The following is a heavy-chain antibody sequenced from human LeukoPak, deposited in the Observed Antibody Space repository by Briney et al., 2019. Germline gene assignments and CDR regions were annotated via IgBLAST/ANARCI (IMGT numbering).Heavy chain of an antibody. CDR2: TNPNSANT. CDR3: AIRMFCSNNTCYARGSGSGSSYFDY. D-gene: IGHD3-10*01. V-gene: IGHV1-8*01. J-gene: IGHJ4*02. Sequence: ASVKVSCKASGYTFTSYDTNWVRQATGQGLEWMGWTNPNSANTGYAQKFQGRVTMTRNTSINTAYMEINSLRSEDTAVYYCAIRMFCSNNTCYARGSGSGSSYFDYWGQGSLVTVSS. CDR1: GYTFTSYD.